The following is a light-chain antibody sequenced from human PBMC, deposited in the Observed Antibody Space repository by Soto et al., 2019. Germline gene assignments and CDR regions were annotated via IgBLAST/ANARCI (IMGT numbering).Light chain of an antibody. CDR2: GAS. J-gene: IGKJ5*01. CDR3: QQSGSSPPIT. Sequence: EIVLTQSPGTLSLSPGERATLSCRASHSVSSSYLAWYQQKPGQAPRLLIYGASSRATGIPDRFSGSGSGTDFTLTISRLEPEDFAVYYCQQSGSSPPITFGQGTRLEMK. CDR1: HSVSSSY. V-gene: IGKV3-20*01.